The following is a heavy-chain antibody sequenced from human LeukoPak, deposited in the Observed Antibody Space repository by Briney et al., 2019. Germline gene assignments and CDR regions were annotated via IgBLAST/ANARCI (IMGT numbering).Heavy chain of an antibody. J-gene: IGHJ4*02. V-gene: IGHV4-59*11. Sequence: SETLSLTRAVSFDSISRHYWRWMPQPPGKGLEGIGYMCNNGSMNYNPSLKSRVTISADKSKNQFSLKLSYVTAADTAVYYCASRYGSGSYGFDYWGQGTLVTVSS. CDR1: FDSISRHY. CDR2: MCNNGSM. CDR3: ASRYGSGSYGFDY. D-gene: IGHD3-10*01.